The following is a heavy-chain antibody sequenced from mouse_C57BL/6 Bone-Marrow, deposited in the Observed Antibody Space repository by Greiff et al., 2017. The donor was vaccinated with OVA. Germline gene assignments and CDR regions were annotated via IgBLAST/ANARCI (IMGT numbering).Heavy chain of an antibody. CDR2: IYPGDGDT. J-gene: IGHJ2*01. Sequence: VNVVESGPELVKPGASVKISCKASGYAFSSSWMNWVKQRPGKGLEWIGRIYPGDGDTNYNGKFKGKATLTADKSSSTAYMQLSSLTSEDSAVYFCARGELNPSFDYWGQGTTLTVSS. V-gene: IGHV1-82*01. CDR3: ARGELNPSFDY. CDR1: GYAFSSSW.